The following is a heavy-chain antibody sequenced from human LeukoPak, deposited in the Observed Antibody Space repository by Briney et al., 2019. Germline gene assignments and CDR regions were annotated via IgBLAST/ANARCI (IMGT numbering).Heavy chain of an antibody. CDR1: GGSISSSNW. J-gene: IGHJ5*02. V-gene: IGHV4-4*02. Sequence: SETLSLTCAVSGGSISSSNWWSWVRQPPGKGLEWIGEIYHSGNTNYNPSLKSRVTISIDTSENQFSLKLTSVTAADTAVYYCAKSGSLFGTRFNWFDPWGQGTLVTVSS. CDR2: IYHSGNT. D-gene: IGHD1-26*01. CDR3: AKSGSLFGTRFNWFDP.